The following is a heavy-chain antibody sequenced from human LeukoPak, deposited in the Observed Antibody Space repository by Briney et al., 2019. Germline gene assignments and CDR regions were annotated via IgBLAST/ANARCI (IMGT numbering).Heavy chain of an antibody. CDR3: AKLKKTDYGDYPFDY. Sequence: PGGSLRLSCAASGFTFSSYAMSWVRQAPGKGLEWVSAISGRGGGTYYADSVKGRFTISRDNSKSTLYLQMNSLRAEDTAVYYCAKLKKTDYGDYPFDYWGQGTLVTVSS. CDR2: ISGRGGGT. J-gene: IGHJ4*02. D-gene: IGHD4-17*01. CDR1: GFTFSSYA. V-gene: IGHV3-23*01.